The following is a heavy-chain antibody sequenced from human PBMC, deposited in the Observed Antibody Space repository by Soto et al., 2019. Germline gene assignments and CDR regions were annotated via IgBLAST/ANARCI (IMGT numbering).Heavy chain of an antibody. D-gene: IGHD2-21*02. CDR2: ISGSGRDT. J-gene: IGHJ4*01. CDR3: AKYRCGGDCYFFDS. CDR1: GFTVSSSGFTFSSYA. Sequence: GGSLRLSCAASGFTVSSSGFTFSSYAMSWVRQAPGKGLEWVSGISGSGRDTYYADSVKGRFTISRDESKNTLYLQMNSLRVEDTAVYYCAKYRCGGDCYFFDSCGHGTLVTVSA. V-gene: IGHV3-23*01.